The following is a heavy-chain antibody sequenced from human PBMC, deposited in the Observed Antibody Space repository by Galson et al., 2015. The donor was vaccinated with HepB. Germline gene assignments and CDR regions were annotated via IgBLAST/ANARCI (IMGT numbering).Heavy chain of an antibody. D-gene: IGHD3-3*01. CDR2: ISGSGGST. J-gene: IGHJ4*02. Sequence: SLRLSCAASGFTFSSYAMSWVRQAPGKGLEWVSAISGSGGSTYYADSVKGRFTISRDNSKNTLYLQMNSLRAEDTAVYYCAKRPGLPLYDPSAYFDYWGQGTLVTVSS. CDR3: AKRPGLPLYDPSAYFDY. CDR1: GFTFSSYA. V-gene: IGHV3-23*01.